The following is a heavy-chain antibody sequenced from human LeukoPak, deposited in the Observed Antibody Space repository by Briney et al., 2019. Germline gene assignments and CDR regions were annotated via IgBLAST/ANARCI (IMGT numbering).Heavy chain of an antibody. CDR1: GYTFTGHY. D-gene: IGHD5-24*01. Sequence: ASVKVSCKASGYTFTGHYIHWVRQAPGQGLEWMGWINPNSGKTNYPQKFQGRVTMTRDTSISSAYMELSRLRSDGTAVYYCARVRDNYGMDVWGQGTTVIVSS. J-gene: IGHJ6*02. CDR2: INPNSGKT. V-gene: IGHV1-2*02. CDR3: ARVRDNYGMDV.